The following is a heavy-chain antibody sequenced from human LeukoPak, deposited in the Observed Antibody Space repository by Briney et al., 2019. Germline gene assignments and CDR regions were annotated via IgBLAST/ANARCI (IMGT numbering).Heavy chain of an antibody. J-gene: IGHJ6*03. D-gene: IGHD2-2*01. CDR3: PKAGRVPAAMGGGRARYYYMDV. CDR2: ISGSGGST. Sequence: PGGSLRLSCAASGFTFSSYGMSWVRQAPGKGLEWVSAISGSGGSTYYADSVKGRFTISRDNSKNTLYLQMNSLRAEDTAVYYCPKAGRVPAAMGGGRARYYYMDVWGKGTTVTISS. V-gene: IGHV3-23*01. CDR1: GFTFSSYG.